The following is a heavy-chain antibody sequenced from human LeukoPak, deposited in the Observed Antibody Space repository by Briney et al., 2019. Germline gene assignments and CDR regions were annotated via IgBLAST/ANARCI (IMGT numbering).Heavy chain of an antibody. CDR2: IIVGSGAT. CDR3: AADLSNPRMGASYLDS. CDR1: GFTSTNFA. V-gene: IGHV1-58*01. Sequence: SVKVSCKASGFTSTNFAVQWVRQARGQRLEWIGWIIVGSGATKCAQDFQERVTITRDLSTSTLCMELRSLTSEDTAVYYCAADLSNPRMGASYLDSWGQGTLVTVSS. J-gene: IGHJ4*02. D-gene: IGHD3-16*01.